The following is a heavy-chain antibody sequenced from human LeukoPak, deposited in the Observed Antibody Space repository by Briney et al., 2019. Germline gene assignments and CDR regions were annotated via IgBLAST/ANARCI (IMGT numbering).Heavy chain of an antibody. CDR3: ARHRDVDRGYNWFDP. CDR2: IYYSGST. Sequence: PSETLSLTCTVSGGSISSSSYYWGWIRQPPGKGLEWIGSIYYSGSTYYNPSLKSRVTISVDTSKNQFYLKLSSVTAADTAVYYCARHRDVDRGYNWFDPWGQGTLVTVSS. D-gene: IGHD5-12*01. J-gene: IGHJ5*02. V-gene: IGHV4-39*01. CDR1: GGSISSSSYY.